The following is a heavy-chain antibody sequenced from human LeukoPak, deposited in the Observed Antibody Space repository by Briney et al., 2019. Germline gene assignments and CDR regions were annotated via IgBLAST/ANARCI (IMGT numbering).Heavy chain of an antibody. D-gene: IGHD6-13*01. CDR3: ARPKQQMVPSYEY. CDR2: ISSNGGST. Sequence: GGSLRLSCAASGFTFSSYSMHWVRQAPGKGLEYVSGISSNGGSTWYAGSVKGRFTISRDNSKNTLYLQVDSLRAEDTAVYYCARPKQQMVPSYEYWGQGTLVTVSS. J-gene: IGHJ4*02. CDR1: GFTFSSYS. V-gene: IGHV3-64*02.